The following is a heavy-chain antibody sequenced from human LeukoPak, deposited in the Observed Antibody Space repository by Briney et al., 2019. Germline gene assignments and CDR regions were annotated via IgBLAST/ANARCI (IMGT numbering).Heavy chain of an antibody. Sequence: GGSLRLSCAASGFTFSSYPMTWVRQSPGRVLEWVSAISGTGDSTSYADSLKGRFTISRDNSHNTLYLQMSSLTAEDTAVYYCAKECGRNYDDRAFDIWGQGTMVTVSS. D-gene: IGHD3-22*01. CDR3: AKECGRNYDDRAFDI. V-gene: IGHV3-23*01. J-gene: IGHJ3*02. CDR2: ISGTGDST. CDR1: GFTFSSYP.